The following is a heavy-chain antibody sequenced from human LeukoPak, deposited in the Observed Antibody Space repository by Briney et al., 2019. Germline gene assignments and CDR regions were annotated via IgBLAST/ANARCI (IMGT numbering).Heavy chain of an antibody. CDR3: ARVYYDSSGYYPFDY. CDR2: IYSGGST. J-gene: IGHJ4*02. Sequence: GGSLRLSRAASGFTVSSNYMSWVRQAPGKGLEWVSVIYSGGSTYYADSVKGRFTISRDNSKNTLYLQMSSLRAEDTAVYYCARVYYDSSGYYPFDYWGQGTLVTVSS. CDR1: GFTVSSNY. D-gene: IGHD3-22*01. V-gene: IGHV3-53*01.